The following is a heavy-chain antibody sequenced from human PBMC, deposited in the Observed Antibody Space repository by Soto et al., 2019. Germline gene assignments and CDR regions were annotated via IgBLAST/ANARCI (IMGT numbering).Heavy chain of an antibody. J-gene: IGHJ4*02. Sequence: SETLSLTCAVYGGSVSGYYWSWIRQPPGKGLEWIGEINHSGSTYYNPSLKSRVTISVDTSKNQFSLKLSSVTAADTAVYYCARDRNDWAARESGYFDYWGQGTLVTVSS. CDR2: INHSGST. D-gene: IGHD6-6*01. CDR3: ARDRNDWAARESGYFDY. CDR1: GGSVSGYY. V-gene: IGHV4-34*09.